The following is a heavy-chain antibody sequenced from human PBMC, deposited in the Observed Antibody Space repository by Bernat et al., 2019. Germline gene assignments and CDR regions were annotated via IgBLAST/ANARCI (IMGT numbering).Heavy chain of an antibody. V-gene: IGHV3-43*01. CDR3: ATAPGYCIGGSCYGAFDI. J-gene: IGHJ3*02. CDR1: GFTFDDYT. CDR2: ISWDGGST. Sequence: EVQLVESGGVVVQPGGSLRLSCAASGFTFDDYTMHWVRQAPGKGLEWVSLISWDGGSTYYADSVKGRLTISRDNSKNSLYLQMHSLRTEDTALYYCATAPGYCIGGSCYGAFDIWGQGTRVTVSS. D-gene: IGHD2-15*01.